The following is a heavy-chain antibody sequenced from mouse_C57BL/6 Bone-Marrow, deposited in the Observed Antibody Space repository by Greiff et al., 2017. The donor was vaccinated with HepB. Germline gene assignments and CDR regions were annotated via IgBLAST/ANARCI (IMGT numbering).Heavy chain of an antibody. J-gene: IGHJ2*01. CDR2: IYPGNSDT. Sequence: VQLKESGTVLARPGASVKMSCKTSGYTFTSHWMHWGKQRPGQGLAWIGAIYPGNSDTSYNQKFKGKAKLTAVKSASTAYMELSSLTNEDSAVYYCTRGQLRLRSLDYWAQGTTLTVSS. D-gene: IGHD3-2*02. CDR3: TRGQLRLRSLDY. V-gene: IGHV1-5*01. CDR1: GYTFTSHW.